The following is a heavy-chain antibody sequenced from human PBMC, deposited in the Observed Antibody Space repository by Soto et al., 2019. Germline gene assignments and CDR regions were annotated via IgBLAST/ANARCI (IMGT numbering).Heavy chain of an antibody. J-gene: IGHJ6*03. CDR3: ARVAVGYYYMDV. Sequence: GGSLRLSCAASGFTFSSYCMHWVRQAPGKGLVWVSRINSDGTRTNYADSVKGRFTISRDNAENTLYLQMNSLTAEDTAVYYWARVAVGYYYMDVWGKGTTVTVSS. V-gene: IGHV3-74*01. CDR1: GFTFSSYC. CDR2: INSDGTRT.